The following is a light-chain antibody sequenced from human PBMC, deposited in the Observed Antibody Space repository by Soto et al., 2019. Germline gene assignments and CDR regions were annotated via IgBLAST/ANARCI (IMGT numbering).Light chain of an antibody. V-gene: IGKV3-20*01. CDR1: QSVSSSY. CDR2: GAS. CDR3: QQYGTSPWT. J-gene: IGKJ1*01. Sequence: ILLTQSPFTLSLSPVEIATLSCMSSQSVSSSYLAWYQQKPGQAPRLLIYGASSRATGIPDRFSGSGSGTDFTLTISRLEPEDFAVYYCQQYGTSPWTFGQGTKVDIK.